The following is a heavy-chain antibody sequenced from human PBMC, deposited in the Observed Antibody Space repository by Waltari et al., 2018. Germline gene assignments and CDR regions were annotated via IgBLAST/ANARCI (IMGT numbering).Heavy chain of an antibody. CDR1: GGSISSYY. CDR3: ARDLRYYDFWSGPDAFDI. D-gene: IGHD3-3*01. CDR2: IYTSGST. J-gene: IGHJ3*02. Sequence: QVQLQESGPGLVKPSETLSLTCTVSGGSISSYYWSWIRQPAGKGLEWIGRIYTSGSTNYNPSRKSRVTMSVDTSKNQFSLKLSSVTAADTAVYYCARDLRYYDFWSGPDAFDIWGQGTMVTVSS. V-gene: IGHV4-4*07.